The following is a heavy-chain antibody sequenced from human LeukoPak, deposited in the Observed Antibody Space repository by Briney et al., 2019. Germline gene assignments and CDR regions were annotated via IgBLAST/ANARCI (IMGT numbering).Heavy chain of an antibody. D-gene: IGHD1-14*01. CDR2: IYYSGST. Sequence: SETLSLTCTVSGGSISSSSYYWGWIRQPPGKGLEWIGSIYYSGSTYYNPSLKSRVTISVDTSKNQFSLKLSSVTAADTAVYYCARDGVEVYRSAFDIWGQGTMVTVSS. CDR1: GGSISSSSYY. CDR3: ARDGVEVYRSAFDI. V-gene: IGHV4-39*07. J-gene: IGHJ3*02.